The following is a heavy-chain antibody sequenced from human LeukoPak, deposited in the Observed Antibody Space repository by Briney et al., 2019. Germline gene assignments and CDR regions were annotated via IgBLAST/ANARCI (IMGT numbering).Heavy chain of an antibody. J-gene: IGHJ4*02. D-gene: IGHD6-13*01. V-gene: IGHV1-18*01. Sequence: ASVKVSCKASGYTFTSYGISWVRQAPGQGLEWMGWISAYNGNTHYAQKFQGRVTMTRDMSTSTVYMELSSLRSEDTAVYYCAYSSSWYPDYWGQGTLVTVSS. CDR3: AYSSSWYPDY. CDR1: GYTFTSYG. CDR2: ISAYNGNT.